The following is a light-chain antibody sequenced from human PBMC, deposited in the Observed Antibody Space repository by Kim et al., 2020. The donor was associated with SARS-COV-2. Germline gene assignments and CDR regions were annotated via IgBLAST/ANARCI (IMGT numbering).Light chain of an antibody. CDR3: QRYYKWPPWT. Sequence: IVMTQSPDTLSVSPGDRVTLSCRASQNIENSLAWYQQNPGQPPRLLIYDASSRATDIPARFSGSGFGTDFTLTISSLQSEDVGTYYYQRYYKWPPWTFGQGTKGDIK. V-gene: IGKV3-15*01. J-gene: IGKJ1*01. CDR2: DAS. CDR1: QNIENS.